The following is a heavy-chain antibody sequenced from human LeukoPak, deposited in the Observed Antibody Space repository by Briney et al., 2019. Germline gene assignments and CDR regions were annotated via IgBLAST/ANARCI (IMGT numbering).Heavy chain of an antibody. D-gene: IGHD3-3*02. CDR1: GFTFSSYS. V-gene: IGHV3-48*04. Sequence: GGSLRLSCAASGFTFSSYSMNWVRQAPGKGLEWVSYISSSSSTIYYADSVKGRFTISRDNAKNSLYLQMNSLRAEDTAVYYCANVLGNLPYYFDYWGQGTLVTVSS. CDR3: ANVLGNLPYYFDY. J-gene: IGHJ4*02. CDR2: ISSSSSTI.